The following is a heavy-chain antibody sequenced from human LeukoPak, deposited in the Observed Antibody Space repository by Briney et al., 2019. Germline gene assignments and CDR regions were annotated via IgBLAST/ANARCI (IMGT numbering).Heavy chain of an antibody. Sequence: SSVKVSCKASGGTFNSYAISWVRQAPGQGLEWMGGIIPILGTANDAQKFQGSITIPADESTSTAYMELSSLRSEDTAVYYCARDLSSHSSPSYWGQGTLVTVSS. CDR3: ARDLSSHSSPSY. D-gene: IGHD6-6*01. J-gene: IGHJ4*02. V-gene: IGHV1-69*01. CDR1: GGTFNSYA. CDR2: IIPILGTA.